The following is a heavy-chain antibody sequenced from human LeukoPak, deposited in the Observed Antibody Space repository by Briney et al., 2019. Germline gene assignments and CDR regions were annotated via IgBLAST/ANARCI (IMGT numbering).Heavy chain of an antibody. Sequence: GGSLRLSCAASEFTFSDYYMSWIRQAPGKGLEWVSYISSSGSTICYADSVKGRFTISRDNAKNSLYLQMNSLRAEDTAVYYCVRDYRACFDYWGQGTLVTVSS. CDR2: ISSSGSTI. D-gene: IGHD3-16*02. CDR3: VRDYRACFDY. J-gene: IGHJ4*02. V-gene: IGHV3-11*01. CDR1: EFTFSDYY.